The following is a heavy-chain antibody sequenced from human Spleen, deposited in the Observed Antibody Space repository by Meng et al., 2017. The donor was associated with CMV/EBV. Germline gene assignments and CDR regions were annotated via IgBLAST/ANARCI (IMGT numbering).Heavy chain of an antibody. J-gene: IGHJ3*02. Sequence: ASVKVSCKASGYMFTSYGVTWVRQAPGQGLEWMGLISGYNGNTKYAQKFQRSVTMTIDKSTTSVYLELRNLRSDDTAVYYCAKDIVVVPAAPQRRDAFDIWGQGTMVTVSS. D-gene: IGHD2-2*01. CDR2: ISGYNGNT. CDR1: GYMFTSYG. V-gene: IGHV1-18*04. CDR3: AKDIVVVPAAPQRRDAFDI.